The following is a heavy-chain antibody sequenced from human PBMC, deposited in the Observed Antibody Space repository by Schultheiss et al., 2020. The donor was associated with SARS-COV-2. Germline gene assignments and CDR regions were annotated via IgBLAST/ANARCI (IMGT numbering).Heavy chain of an antibody. J-gene: IGHJ3*02. Sequence: GASLKISCAASGLTFSNYVMSWVRQAPGKGLEWVSTISGSGNSTYSADSVKGRFTISRDNSKNTLYLQMNSLRAEDTALYYCAKRPGTTRGDAFDIWGQGTMVTGSS. CDR1: GLTFSNYV. CDR3: AKRPGTTRGDAFDI. D-gene: IGHD1-1*01. CDR2: ISGSGNST. V-gene: IGHV3-23*01.